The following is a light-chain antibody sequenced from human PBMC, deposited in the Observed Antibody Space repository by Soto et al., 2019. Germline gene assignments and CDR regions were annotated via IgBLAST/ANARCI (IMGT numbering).Light chain of an antibody. CDR2: GAS. CDR1: QSVSSSY. V-gene: IGKV3-20*01. J-gene: IGKJ2*01. Sequence: EIVLTQSPGTLSLSPGERATLSCRASQSVSSSYLAWYQQKPGQAPRLPIYGASSRATGIPDRFSGSGSGTDFTLTISRLEPEEFAVYYCQQYGSSPNTFGQGTKLEIK. CDR3: QQYGSSPNT.